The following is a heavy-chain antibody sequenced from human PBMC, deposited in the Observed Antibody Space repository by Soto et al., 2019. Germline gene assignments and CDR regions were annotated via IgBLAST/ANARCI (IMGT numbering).Heavy chain of an antibody. J-gene: IGHJ6*02. V-gene: IGHV3-30*18. CDR3: AKDRVAGTWRGYYYYGMDV. D-gene: IGHD6-19*01. Sequence: GGSLRLSCAASGFTFSSYGMHWVRQAPGKGLEWVAVISYDGSNKYYADSVKGRFTISRDNSKNTLYLQMNSLRAEDTAVYYCAKDRVAGTWRGYYYYGMDVWGQGTTVTVSS. CDR2: ISYDGSNK. CDR1: GFTFSSYG.